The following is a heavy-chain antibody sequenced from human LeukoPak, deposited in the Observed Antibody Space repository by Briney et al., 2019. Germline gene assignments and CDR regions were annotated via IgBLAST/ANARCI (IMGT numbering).Heavy chain of an antibody. J-gene: IGHJ4*02. Sequence: GGSLRLSCVASGFTFNKYSMNWVRQAPGKGLQWLSYISGTSRTIYYADSVKGRFAISRDNARNSLYLQMSSLRVEDTAVYYCAKDKARGSQVGPRITAPGTFDYWGQGTLVTVSS. CDR2: ISGTSRTI. CDR3: AKDKARGSQVGPRITAPGTFDY. CDR1: GFTFNKYS. V-gene: IGHV3-48*01. D-gene: IGHD6-13*01.